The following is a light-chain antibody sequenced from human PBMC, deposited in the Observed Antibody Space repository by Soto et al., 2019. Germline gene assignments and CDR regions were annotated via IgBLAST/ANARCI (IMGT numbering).Light chain of an antibody. CDR1: QTVKYN. J-gene: IGKJ4*01. CDR2: DTS. V-gene: IGKV3-15*01. CDR3: QPYNNWPLT. Sequence: EIVLTQSPGTLSVSPGERATLSCRASQTVKYNYVVWYQQKPGQAPRLLIYDTSTRATGVPARFSGSRSGPEFTLTINSLQSEDFAIYYCQPYNNWPLTFGGGTKVESK.